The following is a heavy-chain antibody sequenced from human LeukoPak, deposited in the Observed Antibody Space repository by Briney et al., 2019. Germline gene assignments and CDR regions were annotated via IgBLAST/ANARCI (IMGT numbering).Heavy chain of an antibody. Sequence: ASVKVSCKASGYTFTSYGISWVRQAPGQGLEWMGWISAYNGNTNYAQKFQGRVTITRDTSISTAYMELSSLRSEDTAVYYCARVDGSPDYWGQGTLVTVSS. CDR3: ARVDGSPDY. V-gene: IGHV1-18*01. D-gene: IGHD2-15*01. CDR1: GYTFTSYG. J-gene: IGHJ4*02. CDR2: ISAYNGNT.